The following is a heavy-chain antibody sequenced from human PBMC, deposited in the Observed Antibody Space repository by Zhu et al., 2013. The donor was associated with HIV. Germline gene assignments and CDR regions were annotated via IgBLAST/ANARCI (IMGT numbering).Heavy chain of an antibody. CDR1: GYDFTNNH. CDR3: ARGLPYYPDDYMDV. V-gene: IGHV1-46*01. Sequence: QVQLVQSGAAVRNFGASVEVSCKTEGYDFTNNHIHWVRQVPGQGLEWIGLINPSGGSTIYTKRFQGRVTMTRDTPTSTVYVEVTSLNSEDTAVYYCARGLPYYPDDYMDVWGKGTTVTVSS. J-gene: IGHJ6*03. D-gene: IGHD1-26*01. CDR2: INPSGGST.